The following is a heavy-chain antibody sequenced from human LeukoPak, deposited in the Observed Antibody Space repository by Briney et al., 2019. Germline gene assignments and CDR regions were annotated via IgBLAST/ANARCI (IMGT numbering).Heavy chain of an antibody. V-gene: IGHV1-18*01. D-gene: IGHD6-13*01. J-gene: IGHJ4*02. Sequence: GASVKVSCKASGYTFTSYGISWVRQATGQGLEWMGWISAYNGNTNYAQKLQGRVTMTTDTSTSTAYMELRSLRSDDTAVYYCARELGIAAAGALDYWGQGTLVTVSS. CDR2: ISAYNGNT. CDR1: GYTFTSYG. CDR3: ARELGIAAAGALDY.